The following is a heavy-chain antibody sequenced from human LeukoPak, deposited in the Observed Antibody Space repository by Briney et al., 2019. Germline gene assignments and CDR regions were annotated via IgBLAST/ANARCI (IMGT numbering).Heavy chain of an antibody. V-gene: IGHV3-23*01. CDR1: GLTLSNYP. CDR3: AKSPLYGWFDY. D-gene: IGHD6-19*01. J-gene: IGHJ4*02. CDR2: VSGRDGRI. Sequence: GGSLRLSCIASGLTLSNYPMSWVRQAPGKGLEWVSTVSGRDGRIDYADSVKGRFTISRDNSKSTLYLQMNSLRAEDTAVYYCAKSPLYGWFDYWGQGTLVTVSS.